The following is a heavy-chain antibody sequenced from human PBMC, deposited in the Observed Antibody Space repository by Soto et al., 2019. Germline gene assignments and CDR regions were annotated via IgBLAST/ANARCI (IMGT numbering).Heavy chain of an antibody. V-gene: IGHV1-2*02. CDR3: AREKIVAGFYYGLEV. CDR1: GYTFTGYY. J-gene: IGHJ6*02. D-gene: IGHD5-12*01. CDR2: INANSGGA. Sequence: QVQLVQSGAEVKKPGASVRVSCKVLGYTFTGYYIHWIRQAPGQGLEWMAWINANSGGASHAQKFQGRVTITRDTSISTVDMELSRRTSDDTAVYYCAREKIVAGFYYGLEVWGQGTTVTVSS.